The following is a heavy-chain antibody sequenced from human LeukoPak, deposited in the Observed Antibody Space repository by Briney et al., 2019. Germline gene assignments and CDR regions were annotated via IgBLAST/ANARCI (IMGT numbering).Heavy chain of an antibody. CDR3: AREPSSTGSFDY. V-gene: IGHV1-46*02. D-gene: IGHD2-8*02. J-gene: IGHJ4*02. CDR1: GYDFNGYF. Sequence: ASVKVSCKTSGYDFNGYFIHWVRQAPGQGLEWMGVIYPSDGSTNYAQNFQGRVTLTRDMSTSTVYMELSSLTSEDTAVYYCAREPSSTGSFDYWGQGILVTVSS. CDR2: IYPSDGST.